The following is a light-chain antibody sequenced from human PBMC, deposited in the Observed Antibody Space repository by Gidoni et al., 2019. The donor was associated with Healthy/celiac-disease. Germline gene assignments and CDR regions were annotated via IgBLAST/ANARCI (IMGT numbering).Light chain of an antibody. J-gene: IGKJ4*01. CDR2: GAS. CDR1: QSVSSN. Sequence: VLTQSPSTLSVSPGERATLSCRASQSVSSNLACYQQKPGQAPRLLIYGASTRATGIPARFSGSGSGTEFTLTISSLQSEDFAVYYCQQYNNWPLTFGGGTKVEIK. V-gene: IGKV3-15*01. CDR3: QQYNNWPLT.